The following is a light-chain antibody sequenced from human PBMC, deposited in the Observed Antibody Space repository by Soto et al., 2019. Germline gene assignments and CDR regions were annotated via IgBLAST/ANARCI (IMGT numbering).Light chain of an antibody. CDR3: QQYGYSPYT. V-gene: IGKV3D-20*01. CDR2: DAS. Sequence: EIVLTQSPAILSLSPGERATLSCGASQRVSSNFFAWYQQIPGLAPRLLIYDASTRASGIPDRFSGSGSGTDFTLTISRLEPEDFAVYYCQQYGYSPYTFGQGTKLDIK. CDR1: QRVSSNF. J-gene: IGKJ2*01.